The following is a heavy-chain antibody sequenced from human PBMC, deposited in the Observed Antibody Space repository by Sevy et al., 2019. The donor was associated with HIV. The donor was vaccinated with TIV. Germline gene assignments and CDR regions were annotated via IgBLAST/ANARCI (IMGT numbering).Heavy chain of an antibody. V-gene: IGHV3-9*01. Sequence: GGSLRLSCAASGFTFDDYAMHWVRQAPGKGLEWVSGISWNSGSIGYAYSVKGRFTISRDNAKNSLYLQMNSLRAEDTALYYCAKDSSHSNYGGGALDYWGQGTLVTVSS. D-gene: IGHD4-4*01. CDR3: AKDSSHSNYGGGALDY. CDR2: ISWNSGSI. J-gene: IGHJ4*02. CDR1: GFTFDDYA.